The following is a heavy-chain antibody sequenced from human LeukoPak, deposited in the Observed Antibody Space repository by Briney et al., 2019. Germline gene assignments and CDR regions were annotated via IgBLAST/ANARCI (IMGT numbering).Heavy chain of an antibody. J-gene: IGHJ4*02. CDR3: ARDGEYYYGSGSYFDY. CDR2: ISYDGSSK. D-gene: IGHD3-10*01. Sequence: GGSLRLSCAASGFTFSSYAMHWVRQAPGKGLEWVAVISYDGSSKYYADSVKGRFTISRDNSKNTLYLQMNSLRAEDTAVYYCARDGEYYYGSGSYFDYWGQGTLVTVSS. V-gene: IGHV3-30-3*01. CDR1: GFTFSSYA.